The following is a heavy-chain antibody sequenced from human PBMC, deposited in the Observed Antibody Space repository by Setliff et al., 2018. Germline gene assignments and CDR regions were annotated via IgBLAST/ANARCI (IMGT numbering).Heavy chain of an antibody. CDR1: GFTFSSYW. D-gene: IGHD3-3*01. J-gene: IGHJ4*02. Sequence: PGGSLRLSCAASGFTFSSYWMHWVRQAPGKGLVWVSRINSDESSTSYADSVKGRFTISKDNAKNTLYLQMNSLRAEDTAVYYCAKDHSYDFWAGILNPFWGQGTLVTVSS. CDR3: AKDHSYDFWAGILNPF. CDR2: INSDESST. V-gene: IGHV3-74*01.